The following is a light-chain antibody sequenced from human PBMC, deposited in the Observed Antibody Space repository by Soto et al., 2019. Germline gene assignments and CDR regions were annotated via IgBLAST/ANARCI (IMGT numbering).Light chain of an antibody. CDR3: QQYGSAPRT. V-gene: IGKV3-20*01. J-gene: IGKJ1*01. Sequence: EIVLTQSPGTLSLSPGERATLSCRASQSVSRNYLAWYQRKPGQAPRLLIYAASSRISGIPDRFSGSGSGTDFTLTISRLEPEDFAVYHCQQYGSAPRTFGQGTKVEIK. CDR1: QSVSRNY. CDR2: AAS.